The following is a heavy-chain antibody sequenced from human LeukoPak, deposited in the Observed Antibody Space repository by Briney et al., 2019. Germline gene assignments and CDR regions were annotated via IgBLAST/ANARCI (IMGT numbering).Heavy chain of an antibody. V-gene: IGHV1-24*01. CDR1: GYTLTELS. CDR3: AREGESVTMIGWFDP. D-gene: IGHD3-22*01. Sequence: GASVKVSCKVSGYTLTELSMHWVRQAPGKGLEWMGGFDPEDGETIYAQKFQGRVTMTRDMSTSTVYMELNSLRSEDTAVYYCAREGESVTMIGWFDPWGQGTLVTVSS. CDR2: FDPEDGET. J-gene: IGHJ5*02.